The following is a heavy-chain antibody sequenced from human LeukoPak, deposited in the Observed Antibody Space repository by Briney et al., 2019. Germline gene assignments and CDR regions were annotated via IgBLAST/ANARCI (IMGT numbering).Heavy chain of an antibody. V-gene: IGHV4-39*01. CDR1: GGSISSSSYY. CDR2: IYYSGNT. J-gene: IGHJ4*02. D-gene: IGHD6-19*01. CDR3: ARQAVAGNGFDY. Sequence: SETLSLTCTVSGGSISSSSYYWGWIRQPPGKGLEWIGTIYYSGNTYYNPSLKSRVGISVDTSKNQFSLKLSSVTAADTAVYYCARQAVAGNGFDYWGQGTLVTVSS.